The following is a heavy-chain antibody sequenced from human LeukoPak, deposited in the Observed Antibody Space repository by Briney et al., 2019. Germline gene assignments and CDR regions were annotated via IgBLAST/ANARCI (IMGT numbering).Heavy chain of an antibody. CDR3: ARSSEGRYYYDSSGFSYYYYYMDV. CDR1: GGSISSYY. Sequence: SSETLSLTCTVSGGSISSYYWSWIRQPPGKGLEWIGYIYYSGSTYYNPSLRSRVTISVDTSKNQFSLKLSSVTAADTAVYYCARSSEGRYYYDSSGFSYYYYYMDVWGKGTTVTTSS. D-gene: IGHD3-22*01. J-gene: IGHJ6*03. CDR2: IYYSGST. V-gene: IGHV4-59*01.